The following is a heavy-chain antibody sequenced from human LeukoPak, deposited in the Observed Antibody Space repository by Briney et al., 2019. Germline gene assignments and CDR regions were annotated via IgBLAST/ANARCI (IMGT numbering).Heavy chain of an antibody. D-gene: IGHD3-22*01. J-gene: IGHJ4*02. CDR2: INHSGST. V-gene: IGHV4-34*01. CDR3: ARERSITMIVVVIRSYYFDY. CDR1: GGSFSGYY. Sequence: PSETLSLTCAVYGGSFSGYYWSWIRQPPGKGLEWIGEINHSGSTNYNPSLKSRVTISVDTSKNQFSLKLSSVTAADTAVYYCARERSITMIVVVIRSYYFDYWGQGTLVTVSS.